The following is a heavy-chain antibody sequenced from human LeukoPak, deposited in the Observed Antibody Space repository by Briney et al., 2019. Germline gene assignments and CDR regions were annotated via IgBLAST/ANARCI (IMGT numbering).Heavy chain of an antibody. J-gene: IGHJ4*02. CDR3: ATVSSGYYYEDY. CDR2: IKKDGSET. D-gene: IGHD3-22*01. V-gene: IGHV3-7*01. Sequence: GGSLRLSCVASGLTFSNSWMTWVRQAPGKGLEWVANIKKDGSETYYVDSVRGRFTVSRDNDKNSLYLEMNSLRAEDTAVYYCATVSSGYYYEDYWGQGTLVTVSS. CDR1: GLTFSNSW.